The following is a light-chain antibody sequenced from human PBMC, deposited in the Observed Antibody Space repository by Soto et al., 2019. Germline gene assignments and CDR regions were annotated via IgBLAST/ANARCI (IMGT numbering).Light chain of an antibody. CDR3: QQSYSTPGT. CDR2: AAP. J-gene: IGKJ1*01. V-gene: IGKV1-39*01. CDR1: QSISSY. Sequence: DIQMTQSPSSLSASVGDRVTITCRASQSISSYLNWYQQKPGKAPKLLIYAAPSLQSGVPSRFSGSGSGTDFTLTTSSLQPEDFATYYCQQSYSTPGTVGQGTKVDIK.